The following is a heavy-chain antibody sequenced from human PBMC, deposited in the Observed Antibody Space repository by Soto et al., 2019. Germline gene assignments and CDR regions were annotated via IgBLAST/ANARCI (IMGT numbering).Heavy chain of an antibody. CDR3: ASLWFGEFTRMDV. Sequence: SETLSLTCAVSGGSISSGGYSWSWIRQPPGKGLEWIGYIYHSGSTYYNPSLKSRVTISVDRSKNQFSLKLSSVTAADTAVYYCASLWFGEFTRMDVWGQGTTVTVSS. V-gene: IGHV4-30-2*01. CDR1: GGSISSGGYS. J-gene: IGHJ6*02. CDR2: IYHSGST. D-gene: IGHD3-10*01.